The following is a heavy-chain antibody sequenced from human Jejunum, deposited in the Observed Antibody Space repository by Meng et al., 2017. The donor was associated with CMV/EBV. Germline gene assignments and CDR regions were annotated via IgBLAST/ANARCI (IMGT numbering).Heavy chain of an antibody. CDR3: AKGVSVFGVVPDH. Sequence: CGFTFSSYAMSWVRQAPGKGLEWVSDVGGNGDGTYHADSVKGRFTISRDNSRNTLYLQMNSLRADDTAVYYCAKGVSVFGVVPDHWGQGTLVTVSS. CDR2: VGGNGDGT. J-gene: IGHJ4*02. D-gene: IGHD3-3*01. V-gene: IGHV3-23*01. CDR1: GFTFSSYA.